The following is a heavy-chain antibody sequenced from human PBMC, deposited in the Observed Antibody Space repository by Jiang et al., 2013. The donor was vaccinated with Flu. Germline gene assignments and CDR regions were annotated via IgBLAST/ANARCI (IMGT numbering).Heavy chain of an antibody. CDR3: ARHGGIRRLDY. CDR2: INHSGST. J-gene: IGHJ4*02. Sequence: VYGGSFSGYYWSWIRQPPGKGLEWIGEINHSGSTNYNPSLKSRVTISVDTSKNQFSLKLSSVTAADTAVYYCARHGGIRRLDYWGQGTLVTVSS. V-gene: IGHV4-34*01. CDR1: GGSFSGYY. D-gene: IGHD3-16*01.